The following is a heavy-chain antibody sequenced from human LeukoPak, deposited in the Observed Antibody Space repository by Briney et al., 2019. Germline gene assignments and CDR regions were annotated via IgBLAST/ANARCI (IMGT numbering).Heavy chain of an antibody. V-gene: IGHV1-2*02. J-gene: IGHJ6*03. D-gene: IGHD1-7*01. CDR2: INPNSGGT. CDR3: ARGGGAGGWNYASHYYYYYMDV. CDR1: GYTFTGYY. Sequence: ASVKVSCKASGYTFTGYYMHWVRQAPGQGLEWMGWINPNSGGTNYAQKFQGRVTMTRDTSISTAYMELSRLRSDDTAVYYCARGGGAGGWNYASHYYYYYMDVWGKGTTVTVSS.